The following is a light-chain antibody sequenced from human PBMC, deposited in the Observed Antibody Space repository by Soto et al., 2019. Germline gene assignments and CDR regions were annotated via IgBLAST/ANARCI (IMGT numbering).Light chain of an antibody. CDR1: PNIIFY. CDR2: AAS. J-gene: IGKJ2*01. CDR3: QQSYTTPVYS. Sequence: SVVLALRASPNIIFYLNWYQQRIGKSPKLLIYAASNLQSGVPSRFSGSGSGTDFTLTISTLQPEDFATHSCQQSYTTPVYSFAQGTKVDIK. V-gene: IGKV1-39*01.